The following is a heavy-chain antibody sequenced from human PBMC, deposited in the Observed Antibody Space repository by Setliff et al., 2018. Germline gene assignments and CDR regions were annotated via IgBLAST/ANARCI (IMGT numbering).Heavy chain of an antibody. CDR1: GGTFSSYG. D-gene: IGHD5-18*01. CDR2: TIPIFGTT. V-gene: IGHV1-69*05. J-gene: IGHJ6*03. CDR3: AREGVDTRSSTDYRYYMDV. Sequence: GASVKVSCKASGGTFSSYGLSWVRQAPGQGLEWMGGTIPIFGTTNYAQKFQGRVTIITDESTSTAYMELSSLTSADTAVYYCAREGVDTRSSTDYRYYMDVWGKGTTVTVSS.